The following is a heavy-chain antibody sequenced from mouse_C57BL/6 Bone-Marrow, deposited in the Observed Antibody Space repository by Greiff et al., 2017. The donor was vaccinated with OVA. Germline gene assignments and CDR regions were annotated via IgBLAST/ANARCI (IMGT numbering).Heavy chain of an antibody. CDR3: ARLLRSDYFDY. V-gene: IGHV1-9*01. Sequence: SGAELMKPGASVKLSCKATGYTFTGYWIEWVKQRPGHGLEWIGEILPGRGSTNYNEKFKGKATFTADTSSNTAYMQLSSLTTEDSAIYYCARLLRSDYFDYWGQGTTLTVSS. D-gene: IGHD1-1*01. CDR1: GYTFTGYW. J-gene: IGHJ2*01. CDR2: ILPGRGST.